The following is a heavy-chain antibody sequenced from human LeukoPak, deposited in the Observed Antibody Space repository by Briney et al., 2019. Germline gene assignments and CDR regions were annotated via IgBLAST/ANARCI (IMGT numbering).Heavy chain of an antibody. CDR1: GYTFTGYY. CDR3: ARVVPYYDILTGYYSYYFDY. V-gene: IGHV1-2*02. Sequence: ASVKVSCKASGYTFTGYYMHWVRQAPGQGLEWMGWINPNSGGTNYAQKFQGRVTMTRDTSISTAYMELSRLRSDGTAVYYCARVVPYYDILTGYYSYYFDYWGQGTLVTVSS. J-gene: IGHJ4*02. CDR2: INPNSGGT. D-gene: IGHD3-9*01.